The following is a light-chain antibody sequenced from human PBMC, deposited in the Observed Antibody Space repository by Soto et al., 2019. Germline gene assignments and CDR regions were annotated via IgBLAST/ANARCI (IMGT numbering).Light chain of an antibody. CDR3: QQSYSTRIT. Sequence: DIQMTQSPSTLSASVVDRFTITCLASQSISSWLAWYQQKPGKAPKLLIYDASSLESGVPSRFSGSGSGTEFTLTISSLQPDDFATYYCQQSYSTRITFGQGTRLE. CDR2: DAS. J-gene: IGKJ5*01. CDR1: QSISSW. V-gene: IGKV1-5*01.